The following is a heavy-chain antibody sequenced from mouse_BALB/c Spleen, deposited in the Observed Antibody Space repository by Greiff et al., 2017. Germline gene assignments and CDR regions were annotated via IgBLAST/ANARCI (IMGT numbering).Heavy chain of an antibody. CDR3: ARSDGNYAWFAY. Sequence: EVMLVESGPGLVKPSQSLSLTCTVTGYSITSDYAWNWIRQFPGNKLEWMGYISYSGSTSYNPSLKSRISITRDTSKNQFFLQLNSVTTEDTATYYCARSDGNYAWFAYWGQGTLVTVSA. CDR1: GYSITSDYA. CDR2: ISYSGST. J-gene: IGHJ3*01. D-gene: IGHD2-1*01. V-gene: IGHV3-2*02.